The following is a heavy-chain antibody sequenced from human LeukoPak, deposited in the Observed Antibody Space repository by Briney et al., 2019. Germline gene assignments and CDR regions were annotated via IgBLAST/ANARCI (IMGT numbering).Heavy chain of an antibody. Sequence: GGSRSLSGAASGSTFSTYAMSWSRQAPGKGWEWFSAISGSGGSTYYAGSVKGRFTISRDNSKNTLYLQMNSLRAEDTAVYYCAKGYSGYDQKYYFDYWGQGTLVTVSS. D-gene: IGHD5-12*01. V-gene: IGHV3-23*01. CDR2: ISGSGGST. CDR3: AKGYSGYDQKYYFDY. CDR1: GSTFSTYA. J-gene: IGHJ4*02.